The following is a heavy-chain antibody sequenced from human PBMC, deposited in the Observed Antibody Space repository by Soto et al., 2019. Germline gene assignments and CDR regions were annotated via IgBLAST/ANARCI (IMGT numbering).Heavy chain of an antibody. V-gene: IGHV4-34*01. CDR2: INHSGST. CDR3: ARGPRITMVRRWFDP. D-gene: IGHD3-10*01. CDR1: GGSFRGYY. Sequence: PSETLSLTCAVYGGSFRGYYCSWSRQPPGKGLEWIGEINHSGSTNYNPSLKSRVTISVDTSKNQFSLKLSSVTAADTAVYYCARGPRITMVRRWFDPWGQGTLVTSPQ. J-gene: IGHJ5*02.